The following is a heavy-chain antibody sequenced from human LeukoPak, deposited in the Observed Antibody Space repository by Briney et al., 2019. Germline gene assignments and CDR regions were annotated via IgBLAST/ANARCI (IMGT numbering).Heavy chain of an antibody. V-gene: IGHV3-21*01. Sequence: GGSLRLSCAASGFTFSGYSMSWVRQAPGKGLEWVSSISTTSSYIYYADSVKGRFTISRDNSKTTLYLQMNSLRAEATAVYYCARDRSGSYYKIIDYWGQGTLVTVSS. CDR2: ISTTSSYI. J-gene: IGHJ4*02. D-gene: IGHD3-10*01. CDR3: ARDRSGSYYKIIDY. CDR1: GFTFSGYS.